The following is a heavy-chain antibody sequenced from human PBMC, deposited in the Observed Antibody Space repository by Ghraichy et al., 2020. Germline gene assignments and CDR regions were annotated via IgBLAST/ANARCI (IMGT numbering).Heavy chain of an antibody. Sequence: GGSLRLSCAASGFTFSDYYMSWIRQAPGKGLEWVSYISSSSSYTNYADSVKGRFTISRDNAKNSLYLQMNSLRAEDTAVYYCARVPSEGCSSTSCYVDWYFDLWGRGTLVTVSS. CDR1: GFTFSDYY. CDR3: ARVPSEGCSSTSCYVDWYFDL. V-gene: IGHV3-11*06. J-gene: IGHJ2*01. D-gene: IGHD2-2*01. CDR2: ISSSSSYT.